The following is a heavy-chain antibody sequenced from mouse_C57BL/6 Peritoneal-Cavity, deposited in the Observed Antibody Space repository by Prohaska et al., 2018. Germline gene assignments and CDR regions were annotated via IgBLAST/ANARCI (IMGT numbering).Heavy chain of an antibody. CDR3: ARPLYDSSYGYFDF. D-gene: IGHD1-1*01. V-gene: IGHV4-1*01. Sequence: EVKLHQSGGGMVQHGGSLKLSCAASGIDFSRYWMSWVRRAPVKGLEWIGEINAVSCTINYVPSRKDKFIFSIDNAKNTLYQQMSIVRSEDTALYYCARPLYDSSYGYFDFWGTGTTFTVSS. J-gene: IGHJ1*03. CDR2: INAVSCTI. CDR1: GIDFSRYW.